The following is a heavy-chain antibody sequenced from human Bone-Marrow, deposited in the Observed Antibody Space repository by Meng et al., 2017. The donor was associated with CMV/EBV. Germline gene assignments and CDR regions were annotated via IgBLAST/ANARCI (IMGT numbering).Heavy chain of an antibody. V-gene: IGHV4-39*01. CDR2: IYYSGST. D-gene: IGHD6-6*01. J-gene: IGHJ5*02. CDR1: SSDY. Sequence: SSDYWGWIRQPPGKGLEWIGSIYYSGSTYYNPSLKSRVTISVDTSKNQFSLKLSSVTAADTAVYYCARPWYSSSSVTYGHGGFDPWGQGTLVTVSS. CDR3: ARPWYSSSSVTYGHGGFDP.